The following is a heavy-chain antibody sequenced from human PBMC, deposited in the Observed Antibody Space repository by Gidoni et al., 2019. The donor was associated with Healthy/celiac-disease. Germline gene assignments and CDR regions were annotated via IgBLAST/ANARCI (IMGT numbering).Heavy chain of an antibody. CDR2: IYSGGST. CDR1: GFTVSSNY. D-gene: IGHD6-19*01. V-gene: IGHV3-66*02. CDR3: ARDLVAGERTYYYYGMDV. J-gene: IGHJ6*02. Sequence: EVQLVESGGGLVQPGGSLRLSCAASGFTVSSNYMIWFRQAPGKGLEWVSVIYSGGSTYYADSVKGRFTISRDNSKNTLYLQMNSLRAEDTAVYYCARDLVAGERTYYYYGMDVWGQGTTVTVSS.